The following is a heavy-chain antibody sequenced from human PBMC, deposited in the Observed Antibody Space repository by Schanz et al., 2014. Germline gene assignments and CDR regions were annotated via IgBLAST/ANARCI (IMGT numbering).Heavy chain of an antibody. CDR2: MNSKTGNT. CDR3: ARETTIITGGAFDV. CDR1: GYTFTSYD. Sequence: QVQLVQSGAEVKKPGASVKVSCKASGYTFTSYDINWVRQATGQGLEWMGWMNSKTGNTGYAQRFQGRVTMTRDTSTSTVYMELRGLRSDDTAVYYCARETTIITGGAFDVWGQGTSVTVSS. J-gene: IGHJ6*02. D-gene: IGHD3-9*01. V-gene: IGHV1-8*01.